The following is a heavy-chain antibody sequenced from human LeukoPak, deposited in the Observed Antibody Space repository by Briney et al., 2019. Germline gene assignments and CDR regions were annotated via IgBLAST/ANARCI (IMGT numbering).Heavy chain of an antibody. CDR2: MNPNSGNT. V-gene: IGHV1-8*01. Sequence: ASVKVSCKASGYTFTSYDINWLRQATGQGLEWMGWMNPNSGNTGYAQKFQGRVTMTRNTSISTAYMELSSLRSEDTAVYYCARGPIPINYYDFWSGYYEGMDVWGQGTTVTVSS. D-gene: IGHD3-3*01. CDR3: ARGPIPINYYDFWSGYYEGMDV. CDR1: GYTFTSYD. J-gene: IGHJ6*02.